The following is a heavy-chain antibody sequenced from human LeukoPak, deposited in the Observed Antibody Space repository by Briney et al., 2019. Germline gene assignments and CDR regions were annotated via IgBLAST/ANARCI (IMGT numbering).Heavy chain of an antibody. CDR2: VSGSGDGT. J-gene: IGHJ4*02. V-gene: IGHV3-23*01. D-gene: IGHD4-17*01. Sequence: GGSLRLSCAASGFTFTSYAMSWVRQAPGKGLEWVSSVSGSGDGTYYADSVKGRFTISSDNSKKTLDLHMDSLRAEDTAVYYCAKERLGGNYGDYAVDYWGQGTMVTVSS. CDR1: GFTFTSYA. CDR3: AKERLGGNYGDYAVDY.